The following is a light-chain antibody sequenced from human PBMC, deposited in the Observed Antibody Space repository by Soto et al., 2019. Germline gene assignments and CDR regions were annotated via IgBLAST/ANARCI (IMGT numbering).Light chain of an antibody. CDR2: AAS. Sequence: DIQMTQSPPSLSASVGDRVTITCRASQGISNYLAWYQQKPGKVPKLLIYAASTLQPGVPSRFSGSGSGTDVTLTSSSLQREDVATYYCQKYNSAPFTFGQGTRLEIK. J-gene: IGKJ5*01. CDR3: QKYNSAPFT. CDR1: QGISNY. V-gene: IGKV1-27*01.